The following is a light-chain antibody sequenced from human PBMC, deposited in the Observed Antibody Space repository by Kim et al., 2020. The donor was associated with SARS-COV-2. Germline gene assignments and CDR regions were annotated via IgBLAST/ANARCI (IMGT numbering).Light chain of an antibody. V-gene: IGKV1-27*01. CDR2: AAS. J-gene: IGKJ2*01. CDR1: QVISNY. Sequence: SASGRDRVPIACRASQVISNYFAWYQQTPGKVPKLLIYAASSLQSGVPSLFSGSGSGTDFTLTISSLQPEDVATFYCQKYNRAPYTFGQGPKLEI. CDR3: QKYNRAPYT.